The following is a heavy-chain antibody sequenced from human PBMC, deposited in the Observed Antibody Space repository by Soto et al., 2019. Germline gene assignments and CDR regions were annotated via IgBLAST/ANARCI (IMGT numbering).Heavy chain of an antibody. D-gene: IGHD3-10*01. CDR3: ASSVTMVRGVIIPELDAFDI. CDR2: IIPIFGTA. CDR1: GGTFSSYA. V-gene: IGHV1-69*13. Sequence: SLNVSCKDFGGTFSSYAISWVRQAPGQGLEWMGGIIPIFGTANYARKFQGRVTITADESTSTAYMELSSLRSEDTAVYYCASSVTMVRGVIIPELDAFDIWGQGTMVTVSS. J-gene: IGHJ3*02.